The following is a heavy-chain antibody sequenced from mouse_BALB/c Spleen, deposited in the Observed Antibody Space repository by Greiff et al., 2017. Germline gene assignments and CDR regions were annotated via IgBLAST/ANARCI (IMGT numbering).Heavy chain of an antibody. CDR1: GFNIKDTY. Sequence: EVNVVESGAELVKPGASVKLSCTASGFNIKDTYMHWVKQRPDQGLEWIGRIDPANGNTKYDPKFQGKATITADTSSNTAYLQLSSLTSEDTAVYYCARSFPYWYFDVWGAGTTVTVSS. CDR2: IDPANGNT. CDR3: ARSFPYWYFDV. V-gene: IGHV14-3*02. J-gene: IGHJ1*01.